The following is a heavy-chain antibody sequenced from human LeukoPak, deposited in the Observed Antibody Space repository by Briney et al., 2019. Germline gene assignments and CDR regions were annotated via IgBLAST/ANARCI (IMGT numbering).Heavy chain of an antibody. D-gene: IGHD2-15*01. Sequence: PSQTLSLTCAISGDSVSSNTATWSWIRLSPSRGLEWLGRTYYRSKWNSDYAVSVKGRVTINSDTSKNQFSLQVNSVTPEDTAVYYCARDRCKGGGRCNRHFDLWGRGTLVTVSS. J-gene: IGHJ2*01. CDR1: GDSVSSNTAT. CDR3: ARDRCKGGGRCNRHFDL. CDR2: TYYRSKWNS. V-gene: IGHV6-1*01.